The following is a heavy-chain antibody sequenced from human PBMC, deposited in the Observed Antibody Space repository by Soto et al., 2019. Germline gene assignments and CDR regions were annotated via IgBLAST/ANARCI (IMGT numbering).Heavy chain of an antibody. Sequence: QVQLQESGPGLVKPSETLSLTCTVSGGSVSSGSYYWTWIRQSPGKGLEWVGYIYYNGATSYNPSLKSRVTISRDTSKNQFSLKLTSVTAADTAVYYCARNDAACDIWGQRTMVSVSS. CDR2: IYYNGAT. V-gene: IGHV4-61*01. CDR3: ARNDAACDI. J-gene: IGHJ3*02. CDR1: GGSVSSGSYY.